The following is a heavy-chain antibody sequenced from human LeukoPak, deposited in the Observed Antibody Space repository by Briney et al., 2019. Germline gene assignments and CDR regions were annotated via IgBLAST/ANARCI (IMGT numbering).Heavy chain of an antibody. CDR1: GGSFSGYY. D-gene: IGHD2-15*01. V-gene: IGHV4-34*01. CDR2: INHSGST. J-gene: IGHJ4*02. Sequence: SETLSLTCAVYGGSFSGYYWSWIRQPPGKGLEWIGEINHSGSTNYNPSLKSRVTISVDTSKNQFSLKLSSVTAADTAVYYCAGHKHDYSARRSFPGGYWGQGTLVTVSS. CDR3: AGHKHDYSARRSFPGGY.